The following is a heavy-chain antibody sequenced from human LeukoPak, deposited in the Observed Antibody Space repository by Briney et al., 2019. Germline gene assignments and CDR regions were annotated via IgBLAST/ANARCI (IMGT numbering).Heavy chain of an antibody. CDR3: ARGSSSWYGIFDY. CDR1: GGTFSSYA. Sequence: SVKVSCKASGGTFSSYAISWVRRAPGQGLEWMGGIIPIFDTANYAQKFQGRVTITRDTSASTAYMELSSLRSEDTAVYYCARGSSSWYGIFDYWGQGTLVTVSS. J-gene: IGHJ4*02. V-gene: IGHV1-69*05. CDR2: IIPIFDTA. D-gene: IGHD6-13*01.